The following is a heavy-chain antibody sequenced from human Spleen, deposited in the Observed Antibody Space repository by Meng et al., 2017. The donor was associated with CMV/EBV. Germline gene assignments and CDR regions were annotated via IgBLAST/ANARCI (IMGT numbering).Heavy chain of an antibody. CDR1: GFTFSSYA. CDR2: ISYDGSNK. V-gene: IGHV3-30-3*01. Sequence: GESLKISCAASGFTFSSYAMHWVRQAPGKGLEWVAVISYDGSNKYYADSVKGRFTISRDNSKNTLYLQMNSLRAEDTAVYYCAKDRSSGYTTLDYWGQGTLVTVSS. J-gene: IGHJ4*02. CDR3: AKDRSSGYTTLDY. D-gene: IGHD3-22*01.